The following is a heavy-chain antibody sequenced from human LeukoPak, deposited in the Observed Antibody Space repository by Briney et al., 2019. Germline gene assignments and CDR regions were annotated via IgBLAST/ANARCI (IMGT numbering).Heavy chain of an antibody. CDR1: GGSLSGYY. CDR3: ASGASGGVVAAFDY. CDR2: INHSGST. V-gene: IGHV4-34*01. Sequence: PSETLSLTCAVYGGSLSGYYWSWIRQPPGKGLEWIGEINHSGSTNYNPSLKSRVTISVDTSKNQFSLKLSSLTAADTAVYYCASGASGGVVAAFDYWGQGTLVTVSS. D-gene: IGHD2-15*01. J-gene: IGHJ4*02.